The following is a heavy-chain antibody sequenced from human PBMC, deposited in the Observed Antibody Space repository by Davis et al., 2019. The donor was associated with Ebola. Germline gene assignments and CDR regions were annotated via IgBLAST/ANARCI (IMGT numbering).Heavy chain of an antibody. CDR1: GYTFTSYY. D-gene: IGHD3-10*01. Sequence: ASVKVSCKASGYTFTSYYMHWVRQAPGQGLEWMGIINPSGGSTSYAQKFQGRVTMTRDTSTSTVYMELSSLRSEDTAVYYCASQFMVRGVIIPSPEHITNWFDPWGQGTLVTVSS. J-gene: IGHJ5*02. CDR3: ASQFMVRGVIIPSPEHITNWFDP. V-gene: IGHV1-46*01. CDR2: INPSGGST.